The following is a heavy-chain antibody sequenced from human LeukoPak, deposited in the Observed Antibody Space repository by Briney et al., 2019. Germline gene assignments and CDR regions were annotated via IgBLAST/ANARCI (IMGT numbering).Heavy chain of an antibody. D-gene: IGHD1-26*01. Sequence: SVKVSCKASGGTFSSYATSWVRQAPGQGLEWMGGIIPIFGTANYAQKFQGRVTNTTDESTSTAYMELSSLRSEDTAVYYCASGSYGDYYYYMDVWGKGTTVTVSS. J-gene: IGHJ6*03. CDR3: ASGSYGDYYYYMDV. CDR1: GGTFSSYA. CDR2: IIPIFGTA. V-gene: IGHV1-69*05.